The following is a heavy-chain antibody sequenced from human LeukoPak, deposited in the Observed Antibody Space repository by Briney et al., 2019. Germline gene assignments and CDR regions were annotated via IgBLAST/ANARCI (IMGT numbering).Heavy chain of an antibody. V-gene: IGHV4-59*01. J-gene: IGHJ4*02. Sequence: TASETLSLTCTVSGDSISSYYWSWIRQPPGKGLEWIGYIYYSGSTNYNPSLKSRVTISVDTSKNQFSLKLSSVTAADTAVYYCAREERGLAIDYWGQGALVTVSS. CDR1: GDSISSYY. CDR2: IYYSGST. D-gene: IGHD3/OR15-3a*01. CDR3: AREERGLAIDY.